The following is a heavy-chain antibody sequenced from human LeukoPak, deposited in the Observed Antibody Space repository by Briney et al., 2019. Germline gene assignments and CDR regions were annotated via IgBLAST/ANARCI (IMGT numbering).Heavy chain of an antibody. CDR2: INAGNGNT. Sequence: ASVKVSCKASGYTFINFAINWGRQAPGQRPEWMGWINAGNGNTKYSQKFQGRLTIARDTSASTAYMELSSLTSEDTAVYYCARGPRAAADDYWGQGTLVTVSS. CDR3: ARGPRAAADDY. V-gene: IGHV1-3*01. J-gene: IGHJ4*02. D-gene: IGHD6-13*01. CDR1: GYTFINFA.